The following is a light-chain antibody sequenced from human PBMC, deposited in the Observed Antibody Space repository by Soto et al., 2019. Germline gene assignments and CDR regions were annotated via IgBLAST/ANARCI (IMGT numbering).Light chain of an antibody. CDR2: SNN. CDR3: ATWDDSLSGWV. V-gene: IGLV1-47*02. J-gene: IGLJ3*02. CDR1: SSNIGINY. Sequence: QLVLTQPPSASGIPGQRVTISCSGSSSNIGINYVYWYQQLPGTAPELLIHSNNRRPSGVPDRFSGSKSGTSASLAISGLRSDDETNYYCATWDDSLSGWVFGGGTKLTVL.